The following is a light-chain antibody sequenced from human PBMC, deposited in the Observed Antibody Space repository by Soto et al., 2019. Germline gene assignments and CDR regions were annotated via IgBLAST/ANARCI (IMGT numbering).Light chain of an antibody. Sequence: DVVLTQPPLSLPVTLGQPASISCKSSQSLVYRNGNTYLSWFQQRPGQSPRPLIYEVSNRDSGVPDRFSGSGSGTDFTLKISGVEAEDVGVYYCMQGTQWPYTFGQGTKLEIK. J-gene: IGKJ2*01. CDR2: EVS. V-gene: IGKV2-30*01. CDR3: MQGTQWPYT. CDR1: QSLVYRNGNTY.